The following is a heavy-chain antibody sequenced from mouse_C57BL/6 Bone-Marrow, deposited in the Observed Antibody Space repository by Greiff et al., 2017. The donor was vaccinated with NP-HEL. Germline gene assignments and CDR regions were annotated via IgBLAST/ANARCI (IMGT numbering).Heavy chain of an antibody. V-gene: IGHV1-5*01. D-gene: IGHD1-1*01. CDR1: GYTFTSYW. J-gene: IGHJ1*03. CDR3: TRFPFTTVVARDGYFDV. CDR2: IYPGNSDT. Sequence: EVQLQESGTVLARPGASVKMSCKTSGYTFTSYWMHWVKQRPGQGLEWIGAIYPGNSDTSYNQKFKGKAKLTAVTSASTAYMELSSLTNEDSAVYYCTRFPFTTVVARDGYFDVWGTGTTVTVSS.